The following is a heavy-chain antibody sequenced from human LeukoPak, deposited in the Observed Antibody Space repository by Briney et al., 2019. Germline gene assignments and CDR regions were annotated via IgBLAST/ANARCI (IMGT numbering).Heavy chain of an antibody. Sequence: SETLSLTCTVSGGSISSYYWNWIRQPPGKGLEWIGYIYYSGSTNYNPSLKSRVTISVDTSKNQFSLKLSSVTAADTAVYYCARQTTYYDILTGVISYYYYGMDVWGQGTTVTVSS. CDR2: IYYSGST. CDR3: ARQTTYYDILTGVISYYYYGMDV. D-gene: IGHD3-9*01. J-gene: IGHJ6*02. CDR1: GGSISSYY. V-gene: IGHV4-59*08.